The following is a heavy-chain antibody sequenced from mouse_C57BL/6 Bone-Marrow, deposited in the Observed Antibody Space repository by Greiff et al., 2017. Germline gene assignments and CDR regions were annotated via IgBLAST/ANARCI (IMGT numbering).Heavy chain of an antibody. CDR3: ARNYYNGSTSYAMDD. V-gene: IGHV1-69*01. D-gene: IGHD1-1*01. J-gene: IGHJ4*01. Sequence: VQLQQPGAELVMPGASVKLSCKASGYTFTSYWMHWVKQRPGQGLEWIGEIDPSDSYTNYNQKFKGKSTLTVDKSSSTAYMQLSSLTSEDSAVYDCARNYYNGSTSYAMDDGGQGTSVTVSS. CDR2: IDPSDSYT. CDR1: GYTFTSYW.